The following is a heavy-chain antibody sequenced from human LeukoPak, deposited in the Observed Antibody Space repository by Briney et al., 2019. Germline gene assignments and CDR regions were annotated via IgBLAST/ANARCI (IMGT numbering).Heavy chain of an antibody. CDR1: GGSISSYY. Sequence: SETLSLTCTVSGGSISSYYWSWIRQPAGKGLEWIGYTYNSGRTNYNPSLKSRVTISVDTSKNQFSLKLSSVTAADTAVYYCARDGVQGSILWGQGTLVTVSS. D-gene: IGHD3-10*01. CDR3: ARDGVQGSIL. V-gene: IGHV4-59*01. J-gene: IGHJ4*02. CDR2: TYNSGRT.